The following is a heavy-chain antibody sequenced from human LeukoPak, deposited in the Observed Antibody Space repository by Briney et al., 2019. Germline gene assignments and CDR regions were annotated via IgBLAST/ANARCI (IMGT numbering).Heavy chain of an antibody. Sequence: GRSLRLSCAASGFTFSSYAMHWVRQGPGKGLEWVAVISYDGSNKYYADSVKGRFTISRDNSKNTLYLQMNSLRAEDTAVYYCARDGYGWLQLDWFFDYWGQGTLVTVSS. CDR3: ARDGYGWLQLDWFFDY. D-gene: IGHD5-24*01. CDR1: GFTFSSYA. J-gene: IGHJ4*02. CDR2: ISYDGSNK. V-gene: IGHV3-30-3*01.